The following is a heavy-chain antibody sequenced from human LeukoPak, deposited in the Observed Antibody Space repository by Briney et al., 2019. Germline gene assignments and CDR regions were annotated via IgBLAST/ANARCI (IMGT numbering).Heavy chain of an antibody. Sequence: PGGSLRLSCAASGFTFSSYAMHWVRQAPGKGLEYVSAISSNGGSTYYANSVKGRFTISRDNSKNTLYLQMGSLRAEDMAVYYCARVSAGCFLRYFDYWGQGTLVTVSS. CDR3: ARVSAGCFLRYFDY. CDR2: ISSNGGST. V-gene: IGHV3-64*01. D-gene: IGHD3-16*01. J-gene: IGHJ4*02. CDR1: GFTFSSYA.